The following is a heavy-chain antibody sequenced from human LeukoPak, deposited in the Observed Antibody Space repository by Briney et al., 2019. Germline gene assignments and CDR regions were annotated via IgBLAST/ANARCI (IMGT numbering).Heavy chain of an antibody. CDR3: AKDQTLTGEMKYFDY. Sequence: GRSLRLSCAASGSAFSRSWIHWVRQAPGKGLVWVSHINNDATRTTYADSVRGRFTISRDNAKNSLYLQMNSLRAEDTAVYYCAKDQTLTGEMKYFDYWGQGTLVTVSS. CDR2: INNDATRT. J-gene: IGHJ4*02. D-gene: IGHD7-27*01. CDR1: GSAFSRSW. V-gene: IGHV3-74*01.